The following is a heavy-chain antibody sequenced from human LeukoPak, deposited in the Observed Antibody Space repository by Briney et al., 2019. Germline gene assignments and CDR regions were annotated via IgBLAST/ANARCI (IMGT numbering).Heavy chain of an antibody. CDR2: IIPIFGTA. Sequence: EASVKVSCKASGGTFSSYAISWVRQAPGQGLEWMGGIIPIFGTANYAQKFQGRVTITADKSTSTAYMELSSLRSGDTAVYYCARVDDRDDDYWGQGTLVTVSS. J-gene: IGHJ4*02. V-gene: IGHV1-69*06. CDR1: GGTFSSYA. CDR3: ARVDDRDDDY. D-gene: IGHD3-10*02.